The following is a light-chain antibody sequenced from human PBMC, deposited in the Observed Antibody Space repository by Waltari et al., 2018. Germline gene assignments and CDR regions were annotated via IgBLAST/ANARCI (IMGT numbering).Light chain of an antibody. J-gene: IGLJ3*02. CDR1: SSDVGSYKF. CDR2: GR. Sequence: QSALTQPASVSGSPGQSITISCTGTSSDVGSYKFVSWYQQHPGKAPKLMIYGRNRPSGVSNRFSGSKSGNTASLPISGLQAEDEADYYCSSYTGSTTWVFGGGTKVTVL. CDR3: SSYTGSTTWV. V-gene: IGLV2-14*02.